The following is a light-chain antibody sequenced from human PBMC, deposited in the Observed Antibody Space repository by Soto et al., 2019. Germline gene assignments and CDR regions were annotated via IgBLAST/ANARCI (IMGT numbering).Light chain of an antibody. J-gene: IGKJ1*01. CDR1: QSIRSN. Sequence: TQYPATLSLSPGERATLSCRASQSIRSNLAWYKQKPGQAPRLLIYDASTRATGIPARLSGSGSGTEFTLTISSLKFEDFAVYYCQQYNKWRTFGHGTKVDIK. V-gene: IGKV3-15*01. CDR3: QQYNKWRT. CDR2: DAS.